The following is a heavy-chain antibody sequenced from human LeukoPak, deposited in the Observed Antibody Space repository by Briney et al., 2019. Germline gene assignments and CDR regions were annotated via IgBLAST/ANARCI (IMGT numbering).Heavy chain of an antibody. CDR3: ARDPPGYYDFWSGYYPGEGDYFDY. D-gene: IGHD3-3*01. CDR2: IKQDGSEK. Sequence: GGSLRLSCAVSGFTFSSYWMSWVRQAPGKGLEWVANIKQDGSEKYYVDSVKGRFTISRDNAKNSLYLQMNSLRAEDTAVYYCARDPPGYYDFWSGYYPGEGDYFDYWGQGTLVTVSS. CDR1: GFTFSSYW. J-gene: IGHJ4*02. V-gene: IGHV3-7*01.